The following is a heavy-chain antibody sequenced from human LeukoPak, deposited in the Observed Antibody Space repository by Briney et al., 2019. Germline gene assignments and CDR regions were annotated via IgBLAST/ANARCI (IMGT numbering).Heavy chain of an antibody. CDR3: VRVDKNGGTTFNY. CDR2: INHSGGT. J-gene: IGHJ4*02. CDR1: GVSFSAYY. D-gene: IGHD2/OR15-2a*01. V-gene: IGHV4-34*01. Sequence: SETLSLTCAVYGVSFSAYYWSWIRQPPGKGLEWIGEINHSGGTNYNPSLKSRVNMSVDTSRNQFSLKLTSVTAADTAIYYCVRVDKNGGTTFNYWGQGTLVTVSS.